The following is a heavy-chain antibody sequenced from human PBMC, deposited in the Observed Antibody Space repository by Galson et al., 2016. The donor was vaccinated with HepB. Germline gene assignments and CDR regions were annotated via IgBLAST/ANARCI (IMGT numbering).Heavy chain of an antibody. CDR2: IKQDGSEK. Sequence: SLRLSCAVSGFTFSSYWMSWVRQGPGKGLEWVAIIKQDGSEKYYVDSVKDRFTISRDNAKKSLYLQMNSLRAEDTAVYYCARVGIGSSWYCDYWGQGTLVTVSS. CDR3: ARVGIGSSWYCDY. V-gene: IGHV3-7*01. D-gene: IGHD6-13*01. J-gene: IGHJ4*02. CDR1: GFTFSSYW.